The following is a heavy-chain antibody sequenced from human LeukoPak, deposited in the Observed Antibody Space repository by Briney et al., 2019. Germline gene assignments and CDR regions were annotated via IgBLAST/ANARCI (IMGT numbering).Heavy chain of an antibody. CDR1: GYRFTVDQ. CDR2: INPESGGT. Sequence: GASVTVSCKASGYRFTVDQIHWLRQAPGQGLEWMGLINPESGGTNYAQKFQGRVTMTRDTSITTSYMELSGLRLDDTAVYYCARETWYFEFWGQGTLVTVSS. CDR3: ARETWYFEF. V-gene: IGHV1-2*02. J-gene: IGHJ4*02.